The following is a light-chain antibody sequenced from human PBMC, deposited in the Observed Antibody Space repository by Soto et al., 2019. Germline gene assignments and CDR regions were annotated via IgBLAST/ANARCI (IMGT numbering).Light chain of an antibody. Sequence: EIVMTQSPATLSVSPGARATLSCRASQSISSSYLSWYQQKPGQAPRLLIYGASTRATGIPARFSGSGSGTDFTLSISSLQPEDFAVYYCQQDFNLPWTFGQGTKVDIK. V-gene: IGKV3D-7*01. J-gene: IGKJ1*01. CDR1: QSISSSY. CDR3: QQDFNLPWT. CDR2: GAS.